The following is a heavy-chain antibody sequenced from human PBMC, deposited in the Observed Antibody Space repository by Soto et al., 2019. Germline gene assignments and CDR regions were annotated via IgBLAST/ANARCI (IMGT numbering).Heavy chain of an antibody. V-gene: IGHV3-7*01. J-gene: IGHJ6*02. Sequence: GGSLRLSCAASGFTFSSYWMSWVRQAPGKGLEWVANIKQDGSEKYYVDSVKGRFTISRDNAKNSLYLQMNSLRAEDTAVYYCARLGDAAGTEYYYYYGMDVWGQGTTVTVSS. CDR3: ARLGDAAGTEYYYYYGMDV. D-gene: IGHD6-19*01. CDR2: IKQDGSEK. CDR1: GFTFSSYW.